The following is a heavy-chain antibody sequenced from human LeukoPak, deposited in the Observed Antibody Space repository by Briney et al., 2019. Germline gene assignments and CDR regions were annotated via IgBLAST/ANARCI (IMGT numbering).Heavy chain of an antibody. V-gene: IGHV3-48*03. D-gene: IGHD1-1*01. J-gene: IGHJ3*02. CDR3: ARAKYSNNWNDAFGI. CDR2: ISSSGSSI. CDR1: GFTFSVYE. Sequence: GGSLRLSCAASGFTFSVYEMNWVRQAPGKGLEWVSYISSSGSSIYYADSVKGRFSISRDNAKNSLYLHMNSLRADDTAIYYCARAKYSNNWNDAFGIWGQGTTVTVSS.